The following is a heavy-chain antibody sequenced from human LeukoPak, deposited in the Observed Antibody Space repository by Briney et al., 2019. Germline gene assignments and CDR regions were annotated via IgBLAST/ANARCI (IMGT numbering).Heavy chain of an antibody. J-gene: IGHJ4*02. CDR3: ARSGLSRFGF. D-gene: IGHD2/OR15-2a*01. V-gene: IGHV3-74*01. CDR2: INSDGSDT. Sequence: GGSLRLSCAASGFTFSRYWMHWVRQAPGKGLVRVSRINSDGSDTTYADSVKGRFTISRDNAKNTLYLQMNSLRAEDTAVYYCARSGLSRFGFWGQGTLVTVSS. CDR1: GFTFSRYW.